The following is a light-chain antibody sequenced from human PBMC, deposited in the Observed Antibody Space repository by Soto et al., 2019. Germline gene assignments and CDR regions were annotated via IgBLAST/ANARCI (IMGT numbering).Light chain of an antibody. CDR2: GAS. CDR1: QSVSSSY. Sequence: EIVMTQSPATLSVSPGERRTLSCRASQSVSSSYLAWYQQKPGQAPRLLIYGASSRATGIPDRFSGSGSGTDFTLTISRLAPEDFAVYYCQQYGSSPETFGQGTKVDIK. CDR3: QQYGSSPET. J-gene: IGKJ1*01. V-gene: IGKV3-20*01.